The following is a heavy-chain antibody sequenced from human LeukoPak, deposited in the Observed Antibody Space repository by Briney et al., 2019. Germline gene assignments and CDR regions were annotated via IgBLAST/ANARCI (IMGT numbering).Heavy chain of an antibody. CDR2: IYPGDSDT. J-gene: IGHJ3*02. CDR1: GYSFTNYW. Sequence: GESLKISCKGSGYSFTNYWIGWVRPMPGKGLEWMGIIYPGDSDTRYSPSFQGQVTISADKSISTAYLQWSSLKASDSAMYYCATNTMFRGIHAFDIWGQGTMVTVS. V-gene: IGHV5-51*01. D-gene: IGHD3-10*01. CDR3: ATNTMFRGIHAFDI.